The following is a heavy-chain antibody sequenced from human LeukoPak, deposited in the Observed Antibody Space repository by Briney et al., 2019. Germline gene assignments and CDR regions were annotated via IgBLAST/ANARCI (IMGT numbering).Heavy chain of an antibody. CDR1: GYTFTGYY. CDR2: INPNSGGT. V-gene: IGHV1-2*02. Sequence: GASVKVSCKASGYTFTGYYMHWVRQAPGQGLEWMGWINPNSGGTNYAQKFQGRVTMTRDTSISTAYMELSRLRSDDTAVHYCARSPWAAVAVSFWFDPWGQGTLVTVSS. D-gene: IGHD6-19*01. CDR3: ARSPWAAVAVSFWFDP. J-gene: IGHJ5*02.